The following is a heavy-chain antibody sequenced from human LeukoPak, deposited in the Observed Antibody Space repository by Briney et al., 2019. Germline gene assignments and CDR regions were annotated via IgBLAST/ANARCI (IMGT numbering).Heavy chain of an antibody. Sequence: GGSLRLSCAASGFTFSSYSMNWVRQAPGKGLEWVSSISSSSSYIYYADSVKGRFTISRDNAKNSLYLQMNSLRAEDTAVYYGARDTSIVVVPAATFDWFDPWGRGTLVTASS. CDR2: ISSSSSYI. V-gene: IGHV3-21*01. D-gene: IGHD2-2*01. CDR3: ARDTSIVVVPAATFDWFDP. CDR1: GFTFSSYS. J-gene: IGHJ5*02.